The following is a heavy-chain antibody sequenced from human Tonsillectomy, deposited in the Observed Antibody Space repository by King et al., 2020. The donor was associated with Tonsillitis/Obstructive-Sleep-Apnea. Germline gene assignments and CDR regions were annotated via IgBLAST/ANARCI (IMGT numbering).Heavy chain of an antibody. CDR2: IFGDDNK. Sequence: ITLKASGPTLVKRTQTLTLTCTFSGFSLTTSRVGVGWIRQPPGKALEWLALIFGDDNKRYSPALKSRLTITKDTSKNQVVLRMTNMDPVDTATYYCAPHHYNFWSEWWGQGTLVTVSS. V-gene: IGHV2-5*02. CDR3: APHHYNFWSEW. CDR1: GFSLTTSRVG. J-gene: IGHJ4*02. D-gene: IGHD3-3*01.